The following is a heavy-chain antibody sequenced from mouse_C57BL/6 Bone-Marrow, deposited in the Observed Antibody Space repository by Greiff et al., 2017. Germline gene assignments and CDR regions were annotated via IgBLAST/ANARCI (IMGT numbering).Heavy chain of an antibody. CDR3: ARRYYGSSYWVAD. CDR1: GYSFTGYY. CDR2: LNPSTGGT. J-gene: IGHJ3*01. Sequence: VQLKESGPELVKPGASVKISCKASGYSFTGYYMNWVKQSPEKSLEWIGELNPSTGGTTYNQKFQAKATLTVDKSSSTAYMQLKSLTSGDSAVYYGARRYYGSSYWVADGGKGTLVTVSA. V-gene: IGHV1-42*01. D-gene: IGHD1-1*01.